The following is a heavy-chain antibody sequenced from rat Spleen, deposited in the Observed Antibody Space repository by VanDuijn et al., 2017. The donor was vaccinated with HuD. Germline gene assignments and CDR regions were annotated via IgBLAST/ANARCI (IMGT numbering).Heavy chain of an antibody. Sequence: EVQLVESDGGLVQPGRSLKLSCAASGFTFSDYYMAWVRQAPTKGLEWISSINTDGRRTYYPDSVKGRFTVSRDNAENTVYLQMNSLRSEDSATYYCAREEFEVTFGYWGQGIMVTVSS. J-gene: IGHJ2*01. CDR3: AREEFEVTFGY. V-gene: IGHV5-25*01. CDR1: GFTFSDYY. CDR2: INTDGRRT.